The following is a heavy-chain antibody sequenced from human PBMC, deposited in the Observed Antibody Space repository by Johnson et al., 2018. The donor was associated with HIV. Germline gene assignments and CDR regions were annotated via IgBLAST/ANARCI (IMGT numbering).Heavy chain of an antibody. CDR2: IYSGGST. J-gene: IGHJ3*02. CDR1: GFTFSSNY. Sequence: VQLVESGGDLVQPGGSLRLSCAASGFTFSSNYMSWVRQAPGKGLEWVSVIYSGGSTYYADSVKGRFTISRDNSKNTLYLQMNSLRAEDTAVYYCARERSGTIAFDIWGQGTMVTVSS. D-gene: IGHD1-7*01. V-gene: IGHV3-66*01. CDR3: ARERSGTIAFDI.